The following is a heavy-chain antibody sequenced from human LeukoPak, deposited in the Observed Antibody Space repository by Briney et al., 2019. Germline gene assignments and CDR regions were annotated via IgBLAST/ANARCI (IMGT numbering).Heavy chain of an antibody. CDR3: ARDRYGYNPFDS. Sequence: PGGSLRLSCAASGFTGSANYMSWVRQAPGKGLEWVSLIYSGGDTRYADSVKGRFNISRDNSKNTLYLQLNSLRAEDTAVYYCARDRYGYNPFDSWGQGTLVTVSS. D-gene: IGHD5-24*01. CDR2: IYSGGDT. CDR1: GFTGSANY. J-gene: IGHJ4*02. V-gene: IGHV3-53*01.